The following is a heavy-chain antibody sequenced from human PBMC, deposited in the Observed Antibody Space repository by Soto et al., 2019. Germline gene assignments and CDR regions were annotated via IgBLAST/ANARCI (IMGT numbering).Heavy chain of an antibody. D-gene: IGHD4-17*01. CDR1: GGTFSSYA. CDR2: IIPIFGTA. Sequence: QVQLVQSGAEVKKPGSSVKVSCKASGGTFSSYAISWVRQAPGQGLEWTGGIIPIFGTANYAQKFQGRVTITADESTSTAYMELSSLRSEDTAVYYCARATLYGDSTDYYYGMDVWGQGTTVTVSS. J-gene: IGHJ6*02. V-gene: IGHV1-69*01. CDR3: ARATLYGDSTDYYYGMDV.